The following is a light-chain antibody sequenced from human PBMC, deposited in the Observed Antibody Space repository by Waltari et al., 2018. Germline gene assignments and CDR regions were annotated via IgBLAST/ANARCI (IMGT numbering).Light chain of an antibody. CDR2: YVR. CDR1: SSDVGGYNY. CDR3: ISYTTSNTWV. V-gene: IGLV2-14*01. J-gene: IGLJ3*02. Sequence: QSALTQPASVSGSPGQSIPISCTGSSSDVGGYNYVSWYQQHPGKAPKLMTYYVRGGASGVSNRFSCSKVGNTASLTISGLQAEDEADYYCISYTTSNTWVFGGGTKLTVL.